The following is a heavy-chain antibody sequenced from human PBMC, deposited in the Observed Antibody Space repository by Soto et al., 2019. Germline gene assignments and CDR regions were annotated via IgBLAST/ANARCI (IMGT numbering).Heavy chain of an antibody. CDR3: ASRGSEYSLDF. Sequence: GESLKISCKDSGYSFTTYWIGWVRQMPGKGLEWMGIIYPGDSDTRYSPSFQGQVTISADKSISTAYLQWSSLKASDTAMHYCASRGSEYSLDFWGQGNLVTLSS. CDR2: IYPGDSDT. CDR1: GYSFTTYW. D-gene: IGHD6-6*01. J-gene: IGHJ4*02. V-gene: IGHV5-51*01.